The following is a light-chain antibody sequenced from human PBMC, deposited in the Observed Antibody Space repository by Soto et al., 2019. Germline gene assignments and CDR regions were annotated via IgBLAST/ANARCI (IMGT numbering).Light chain of an antibody. CDR1: SSDVGGYNF. V-gene: IGLV2-14*03. Sequence: QSALTQPASVSGSPGQSITISCTGTSSDVGGYNFVSWYQHHPGKAPKLMIYDVNYRPSGVSNRFSGSKSCNTASLTISGLQTEDDADYYCTSYSNSNTLPYVFGSGTKLTVL. CDR2: DVN. J-gene: IGLJ1*01. CDR3: TSYSNSNTLPYV.